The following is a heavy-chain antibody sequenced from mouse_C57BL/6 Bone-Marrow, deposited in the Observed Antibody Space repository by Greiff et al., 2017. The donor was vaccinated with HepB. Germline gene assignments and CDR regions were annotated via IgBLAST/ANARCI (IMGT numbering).Heavy chain of an antibody. J-gene: IGHJ1*03. CDR3: ARYGYYGYDGRWYFDV. D-gene: IGHD2-2*01. CDR1: GYTFTDYY. CDR2: IYPGSGNT. Sequence: QVQLQQSGAELVRPGASVKLSCKASGYTFTDYYINWVKQRPGQGLEWIARIYPGSGNTYYNEKFKGKATLTAEKSSSTAYMQLSSLTSEDSAVYFCARYGYYGYDGRWYFDVWGTGTTVTVSS. V-gene: IGHV1-76*01.